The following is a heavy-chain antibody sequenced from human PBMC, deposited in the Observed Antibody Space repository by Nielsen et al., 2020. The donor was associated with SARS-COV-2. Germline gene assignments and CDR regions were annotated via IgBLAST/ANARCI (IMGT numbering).Heavy chain of an antibody. CDR3: AGGSFVEDYYYGMDV. Sequence: KVSCKGSGYSFTSYWISWVRQIPGKGLEWMGRIDPVDSYINYSPSFQGHVTISADKSISTAYLQWSSLKASDSAMYYCAGGSFVEDYYYGMDVWGQGTTVTVSS. D-gene: IGHD2-15*01. CDR2: IDPVDSYI. CDR1: GYSFTSYW. V-gene: IGHV5-10-1*01. J-gene: IGHJ6*01.